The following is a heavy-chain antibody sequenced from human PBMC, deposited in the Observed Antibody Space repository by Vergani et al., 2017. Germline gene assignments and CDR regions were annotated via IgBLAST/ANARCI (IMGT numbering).Heavy chain of an antibody. V-gene: IGHV3-23*01. CDR2: ISDSGGST. Sequence: EVQLLESGGGLVQPGGSLRLSCEASGFTFTTYAMTWVRQAPGKGLEWVSFISDSGGSTKYADSVKGRFTISRDNAKNSLYLDMSSLRAEDTAVYYCVRDVRVSRTWGQGTLVAVSS. CDR1: GFTFTTYA. CDR3: VRDVRVSRT. J-gene: IGHJ3*01.